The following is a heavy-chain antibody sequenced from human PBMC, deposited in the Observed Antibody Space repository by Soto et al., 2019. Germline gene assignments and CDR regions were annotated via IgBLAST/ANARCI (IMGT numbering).Heavy chain of an antibody. CDR3: AKDPYQVGSCSPYNPTRFNY. J-gene: IGHJ4*02. V-gene: IGHV3-23*01. CDR2: LSGSGGST. D-gene: IGHD3-10*01. Sequence: GSLRLSCAASGFHFRSYGLSLVRQAPGKGLEWVSGLSGSGGSTYYADSVKGRFTISRDISNNTLYLQMNSLRAEATAIYFRAKDPYQVGSCSPYNPTRFNYRRQGTLVTVSS. CDR1: GFHFRSYG.